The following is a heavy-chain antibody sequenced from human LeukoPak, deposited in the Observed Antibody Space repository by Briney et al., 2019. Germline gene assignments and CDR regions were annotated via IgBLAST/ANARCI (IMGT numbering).Heavy chain of an antibody. J-gene: IGHJ4*01. V-gene: IGHV3-21*01. D-gene: IGHD4-17*01. CDR3: ASLMTAVTIPDY. CDR2: ITSSGTDI. Sequence: GGSLRLSCAASGITVSVYYMSWVRQAPGKGLEWVSSITSSGTDIYYADSVKGRFTISRDNAKNSLYLQMNSLRAEDTAVYYCASLMTAVTIPDYWGQGTLVTVSS. CDR1: GITVSVYY.